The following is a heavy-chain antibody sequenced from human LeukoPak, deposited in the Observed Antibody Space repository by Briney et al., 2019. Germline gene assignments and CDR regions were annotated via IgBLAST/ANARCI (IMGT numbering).Heavy chain of an antibody. Sequence: LPRGSLRLSCEVSGFTFSSYGMHWVRQAPGKGLEWVANIKQDGSEKFYVDSVKGRFTISRDNAKDSLYLQMNSLRAEDTAVYYCARVEVITFGGVIDHWGQGTLVTVSS. CDR1: GFTFSSYG. J-gene: IGHJ5*02. CDR2: IKQDGSEK. V-gene: IGHV3-7*01. D-gene: IGHD3-16*01. CDR3: ARVEVITFGGVIDH.